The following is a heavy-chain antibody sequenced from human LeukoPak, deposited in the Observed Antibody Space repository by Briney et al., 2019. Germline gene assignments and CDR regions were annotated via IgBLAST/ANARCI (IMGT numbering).Heavy chain of an antibody. V-gene: IGHV3-48*02. D-gene: IGHD6-19*01. J-gene: IGHJ4*02. CDR2: ISSSSSNI. Sequence: TGGSLRLSCAASGFTFSSYGMNWVRQAPGKGLVWVAYISSSSSNIYYADSVKGRFTISRDNAKNSLYLQMNSLRDEDTAVYYCARDLFGSGWSYYFDYWGQGTLVTVSS. CDR1: GFTFSSYG. CDR3: ARDLFGSGWSYYFDY.